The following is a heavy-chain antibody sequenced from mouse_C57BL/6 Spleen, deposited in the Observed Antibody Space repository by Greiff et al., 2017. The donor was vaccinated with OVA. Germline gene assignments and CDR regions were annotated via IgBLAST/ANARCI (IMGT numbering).Heavy chain of an antibody. V-gene: IGHV1-7*01. Sequence: QVQLQQSGAELAKPGASVKLSCKASGYTFTSYWMNWVKQRPGQGLEWIGYINPSSGYTKYNQKFKDKATLTADKSSSTAYMQLISLTYEDSAVYYCWITTVVADYYAMDYWGQGTSVTVSS. J-gene: IGHJ4*01. CDR1: GYTFTSYW. CDR2: INPSSGYT. CDR3: WITTVVADYYAMDY. D-gene: IGHD1-1*01.